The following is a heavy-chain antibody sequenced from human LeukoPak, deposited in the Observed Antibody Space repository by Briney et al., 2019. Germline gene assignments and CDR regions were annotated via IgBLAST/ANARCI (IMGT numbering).Heavy chain of an antibody. CDR2: IRYDGSNK. CDR3: ANHDFWSAYVFDY. CDR1: GFTFSSYG. V-gene: IGHV3-30*02. Sequence: GGSLRLSCAASGFTFSSYGMHWVRQAPGKGLEWVAFIRYDGSNKYYADSVKGRFTISRDNSKNTLYLQMNSLRAEDTAVYYCANHDFWSAYVFDYWGQGTLVTVSS. J-gene: IGHJ4*02. D-gene: IGHD3-3*01.